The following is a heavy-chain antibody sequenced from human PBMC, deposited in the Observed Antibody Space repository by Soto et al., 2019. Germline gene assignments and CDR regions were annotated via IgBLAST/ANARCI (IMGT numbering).Heavy chain of an antibody. Sequence: QVQLVQSGAEVKKPGASVKVSCKASGYTFTSYGISWVRQAPGQGLEWMGWISAYNGNTNYAQKLQGRVTMTTDTSTSTDYMELRSLRSDDTAVYYGATSGEVSSSSWYADWGQGTLVTVSS. J-gene: IGHJ4*02. D-gene: IGHD6-13*01. CDR1: GYTFTSYG. V-gene: IGHV1-18*01. CDR2: ISAYNGNT. CDR3: ATSGEVSSSSWYAD.